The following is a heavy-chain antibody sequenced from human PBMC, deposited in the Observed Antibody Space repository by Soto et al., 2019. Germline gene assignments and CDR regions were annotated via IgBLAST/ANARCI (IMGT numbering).Heavy chain of an antibody. V-gene: IGHV5-51*01. Sequence: GVSLKISCKGSGYSFTSYWIGWVRQMPGKGLEWMGIIYPGDSDTRYSPSFQGQVTISADKSISTAYLQWSSLKASDTAMYYCAGLTHSSGWYGDYWGQGTLVTVSS. CDR1: GYSFTSYW. D-gene: IGHD6-19*01. CDR2: IYPGDSDT. J-gene: IGHJ4*02. CDR3: AGLTHSSGWYGDY.